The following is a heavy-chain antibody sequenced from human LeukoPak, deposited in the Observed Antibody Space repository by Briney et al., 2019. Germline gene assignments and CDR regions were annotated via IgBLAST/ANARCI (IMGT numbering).Heavy chain of an antibody. J-gene: IGHJ3*01. Sequence: GGSLRLSCAASGFTFSNYRMNWVRQAPGKGLEWVSGISYSSETIGYVDSVKGRFTISRDNVRKSLYLQMNSLRIEDTALYYCAKDRGGGSQLGDAYDVWGQGTMVSVSS. D-gene: IGHD5-24*01. V-gene: IGHV3-9*01. CDR1: GFTFSNYR. CDR2: ISYSSETI. CDR3: AKDRGGGSQLGDAYDV.